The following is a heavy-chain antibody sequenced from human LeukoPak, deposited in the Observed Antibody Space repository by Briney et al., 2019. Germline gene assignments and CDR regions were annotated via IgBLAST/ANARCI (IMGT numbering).Heavy chain of an antibody. CDR2: ISSSSSYI. CDR3: ARGPLVVVTATAPFDY. V-gene: IGHV3-21*01. D-gene: IGHD2-21*02. CDR1: GFTFSSYS. J-gene: IGHJ4*02. Sequence: GGSLRLSCAASGFTFSSYSMNWVRQAPGKGLEWVSSISSSSSYIYYADSVKGRFTISRDNAKNSPYLQMNSLRAEDTAVYYRARGPLVVVTATAPFDYWGQGTLVTVSS.